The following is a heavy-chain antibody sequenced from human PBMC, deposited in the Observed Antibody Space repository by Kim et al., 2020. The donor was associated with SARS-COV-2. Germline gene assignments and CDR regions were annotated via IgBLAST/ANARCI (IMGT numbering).Heavy chain of an antibody. Sequence: SETLSLTCTVSGGSISSSSYYWGWIRQPPGKGLEWIGSIYYSGSTYYNPSLKSRVTISVDTSKNQFSLKLSSVTAADTAVYYCARHLWSSEYTAMWSWAFDIWGQGTMVTVSS. CDR3: ARHLWSSEYTAMWSWAFDI. V-gene: IGHV4-39*01. D-gene: IGHD5-18*01. J-gene: IGHJ3*02. CDR2: IYYSGST. CDR1: GGSISSSSYY.